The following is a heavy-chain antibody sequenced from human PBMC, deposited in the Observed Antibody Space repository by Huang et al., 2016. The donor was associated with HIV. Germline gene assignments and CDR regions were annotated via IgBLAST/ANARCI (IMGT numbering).Heavy chain of an antibody. CDR3: AHRPEPWSPSTDY. V-gene: IGHV3-9*01. J-gene: IGHJ4*02. Sequence: EVHLVESGGGLVQPGRSLRLSCAASGFNFDDYSMHWIRQGPGRGLEYVSGITGDGSNILEADSGKGRFTVSRDNAKDSLYLQMNSLRLEDSALYYCAHRPEPWSPSTDYWGQGTLVTVSS. D-gene: IGHD3-3*01. CDR1: GFNFDDYS. CDR2: ITGDGSNI.